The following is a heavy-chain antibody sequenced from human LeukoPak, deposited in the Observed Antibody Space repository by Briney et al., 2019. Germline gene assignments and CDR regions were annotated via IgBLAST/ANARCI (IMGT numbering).Heavy chain of an antibody. Sequence: SETLSLTCTVSGGSISSSSYYWSWIRQPAGKGLEWIGRIYTSGSTNYNPSLKSRVTMSVDTSKNQFSLKLSSVTAADTAVYYCARLLLGYYYYMDVWGKGTTVTISS. V-gene: IGHV4-61*02. D-gene: IGHD3-16*01. CDR2: IYTSGST. J-gene: IGHJ6*03. CDR1: GGSISSSSYY. CDR3: ARLLLGYYYYMDV.